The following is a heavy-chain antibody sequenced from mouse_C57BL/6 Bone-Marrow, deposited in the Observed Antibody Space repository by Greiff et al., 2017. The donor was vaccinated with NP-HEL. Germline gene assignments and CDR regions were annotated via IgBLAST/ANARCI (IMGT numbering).Heavy chain of an antibody. Sequence: EVKVVESGGGLVQPGGSLKLSCAASGFTFSDYYMYWVRQTPEKRLEWVAYISNGGGSTYYPDTVKGRFTISRDNAKNTLYLQMSRLKSEDTARYYCARRDGYYVSWFAYWGQGTLVTVSA. D-gene: IGHD2-3*01. CDR3: ARRDGYYVSWFAY. CDR1: GFTFSDYY. V-gene: IGHV5-12*01. CDR2: ISNGGGST. J-gene: IGHJ3*01.